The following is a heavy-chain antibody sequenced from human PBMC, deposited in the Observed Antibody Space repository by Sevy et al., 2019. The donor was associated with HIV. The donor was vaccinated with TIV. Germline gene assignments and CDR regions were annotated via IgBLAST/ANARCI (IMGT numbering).Heavy chain of an antibody. D-gene: IGHD1-1*01. CDR3: ARDATPNDGYYYYGLDV. Sequence: SETLSLTCTVSGGSITSYYWSWVRQPPGKGLEWIGYIYYSGSTNYNPSLKSRVTISVDTSKNQFSLRRTSVTAADTAVYYCARDATPNDGYYYYGLDVWGQGTTVTVSS. CDR1: GGSITSYY. V-gene: IGHV4-59*01. J-gene: IGHJ6*02. CDR2: IYYSGST.